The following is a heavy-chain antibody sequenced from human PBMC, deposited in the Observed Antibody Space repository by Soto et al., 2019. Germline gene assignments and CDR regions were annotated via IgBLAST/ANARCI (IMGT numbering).Heavy chain of an antibody. CDR3: ARERRYYYDSSGSPS. CDR2: IYYSGST. CDR1: GGSISSGGYY. Sequence: SETLSLTCTVSGGSISSGGYYWSWIRQHPGKGLEWIGYIYYSGSTYYNPSLKSRVTISVDTSKNQFSLKLSSVTAADTAVYYCARERRYYYDSSGSPSWGQRTLVTVSS. V-gene: IGHV4-31*03. J-gene: IGHJ4*02. D-gene: IGHD3-22*01.